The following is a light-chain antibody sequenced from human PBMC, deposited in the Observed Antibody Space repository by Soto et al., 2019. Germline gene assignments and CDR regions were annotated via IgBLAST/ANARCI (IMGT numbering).Light chain of an antibody. CDR1: QSISSY. J-gene: IGKJ2*01. CDR3: QQSHSTPLT. V-gene: IGKV1-39*01. Sequence: DIQMTQSPSSLSASVGDRVTITCRASQSISSYLNWYQEIPGRARNLLIYSASSVQRGVPSRFSGSVYGTDFTLTISSLQPEDYARYYCQQSHSTPLTFGQGTKLEIK. CDR2: SAS.